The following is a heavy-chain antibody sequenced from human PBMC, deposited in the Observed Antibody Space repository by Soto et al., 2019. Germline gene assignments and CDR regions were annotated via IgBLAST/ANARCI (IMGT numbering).Heavy chain of an antibody. CDR2: IYHSGST. CDR1: GGSISGYY. J-gene: IGHJ6*02. V-gene: IGHV4-59*01. D-gene: IGHD4-17*01. CDR3: ARDREMTTPYYYTMDV. Sequence: PSETLSLTCSVSGGSISGYYWNWLRQPPGKGLEWIGYIYHSGSTNSNPSLKSRVAISVDTSKNQFSLKLSSVTAADTAVYYCARDREMTTPYYYTMDVWGQGTTVTVSS.